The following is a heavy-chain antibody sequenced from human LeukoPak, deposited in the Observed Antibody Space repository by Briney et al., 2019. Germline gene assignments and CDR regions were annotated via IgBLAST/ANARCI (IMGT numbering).Heavy chain of an antibody. V-gene: IGHV3-11*04. D-gene: IGHD5-12*01. CDR3: ARVVGGYDFRRRGSFDY. Sequence: GGSLRLSCAASGFTFSDYYMSWIRQAPGKGLEWVSYISSSGSTIYYADSVKGRFTISRDNAKNSLYLQMSSLRAEDTAVYYCARVVGGYDFRRRGSFDYWGQGTLVTVSS. CDR1: GFTFSDYY. J-gene: IGHJ4*02. CDR2: ISSSGSTI.